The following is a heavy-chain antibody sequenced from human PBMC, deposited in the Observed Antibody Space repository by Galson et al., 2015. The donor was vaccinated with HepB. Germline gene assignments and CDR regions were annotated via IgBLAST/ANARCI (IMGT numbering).Heavy chain of an antibody. CDR2: ISYDESHK. CDR1: GFIFSTHA. J-gene: IGHJ6*02. D-gene: IGHD2-15*01. V-gene: IGHV3-30*04. CDR3: ARVGYSGGRWDSDHYGMDV. Sequence: SLRLSCAASGFIFSTHAMHWVRQGPGKGLEWVSLISYDESHKYYADSVKGRFTISRDNSKNTLYLQMNSLRGEDTAVYFCARVGYSGGRWDSDHYGMDVWGQGTTVTVSS.